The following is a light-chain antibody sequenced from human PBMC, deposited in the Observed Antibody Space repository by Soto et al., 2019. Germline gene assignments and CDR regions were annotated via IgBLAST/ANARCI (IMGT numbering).Light chain of an antibody. CDR2: GAS. CDR3: HQYGSAPWT. CDR1: QSLGGN. Sequence: EIVMTQSPATLAVSPGDTATLSCRASQSLGGNLAWYQQKPGQAPRLLISGASNRATGTPDRFRGSGSGTDFTLTITRLEPEDFAVYYCHQYGSAPWTFGQGTKVDIK. V-gene: IGKV3-20*01. J-gene: IGKJ1*01.